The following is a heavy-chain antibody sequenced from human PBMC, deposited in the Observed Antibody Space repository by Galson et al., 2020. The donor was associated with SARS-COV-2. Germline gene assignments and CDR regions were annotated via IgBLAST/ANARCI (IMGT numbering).Heavy chain of an antibody. CDR2: ISPSGST. CDR1: GGSISGYR. D-gene: IGHD6-19*01. Sequence: SETLSLTCTVSGGSISGYRWSWFRQPAGKGLEWIGRISPSGSTNYNPSLKSRVTMSVDMSKNQFSLKLSSGTAADTAVYYCARDRGAVVLYYFDYWGQGTLVTVSS. J-gene: IGHJ4*02. V-gene: IGHV4-4*07. CDR3: ARDRGAVVLYYFDY.